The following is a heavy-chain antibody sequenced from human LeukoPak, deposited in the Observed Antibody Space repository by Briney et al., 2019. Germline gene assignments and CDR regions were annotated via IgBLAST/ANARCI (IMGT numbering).Heavy chain of an antibody. J-gene: IGHJ4*02. V-gene: IGHV4-30-2*01. CDR3: ARVRILEWLPMGHFDY. D-gene: IGHD3-3*01. CDR2: IYHSGST. Sequence: SETLSLTCTVSGGSISSGGYYWSWIRQPPGKGMEWIGYIYHSGSTYYNPSLKSRVTISVDRSKNQFSLKLSSVTAADTAVYYCARVRILEWLPMGHFDYWGQGTLVTVSS. CDR1: GGSISSGGYY.